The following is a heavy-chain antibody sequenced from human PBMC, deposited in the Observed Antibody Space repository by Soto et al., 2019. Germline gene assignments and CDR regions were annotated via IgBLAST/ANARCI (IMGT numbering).Heavy chain of an antibody. V-gene: IGHV3-30*03. CDR1: GITFSNYG. J-gene: IGHJ4*02. CDR2: IAYDGSSK. D-gene: IGHD1-1*01. CDR3: ARRGTAALGTSRNDHFDS. Sequence: QVQLVESRGGVVQPGKSLRLSCAASGITFSNYGMHWVRQAPGRGLEWLAVIAYDGSSKYYAESVRGRFTISRDNARNTVFLQMNSLRGEDTAVYYCARRGTAALGTSRNDHFDSWGQGALVTVSS.